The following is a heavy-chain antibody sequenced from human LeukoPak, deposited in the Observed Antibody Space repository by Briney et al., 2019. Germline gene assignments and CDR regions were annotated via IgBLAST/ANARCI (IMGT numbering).Heavy chain of an antibody. V-gene: IGHV5-51*01. CDR1: GYSFISYW. CDR2: IYPGDSDT. J-gene: IGHJ4*02. D-gene: IGHD6-6*01. Sequence: GKSLKISCKASGYSFISYWIGWVRKMPGKGLGWMGIIYPGDSDTRYSPSFQGQVTISADKSISTAYLQWSSLKASDTAMYYCARQGYSSSSRFDNWGQGTLVTVSS. CDR3: ARQGYSSSSRFDN.